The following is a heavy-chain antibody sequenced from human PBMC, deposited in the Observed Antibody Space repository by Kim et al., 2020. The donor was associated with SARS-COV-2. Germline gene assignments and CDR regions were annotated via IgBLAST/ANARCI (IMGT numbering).Heavy chain of an antibody. Sequence: SETLSLTCAVFGESFNDYSWSWIRQPPGKGLEWLGQINHSGAIKYNPSLKSRVTISVDTSKSQFSLKLRSVTAADTADYYCARARIGVEVSPILGLGPFWTYSYMDVWGRGSTVIVSS. V-gene: IGHV4-34*01. J-gene: IGHJ6*03. CDR3: ARARIGVEVSPILGLGPFWTYSYMDV. D-gene: IGHD3-3*01. CDR2: INHSGAI. CDR1: GESFNDYS.